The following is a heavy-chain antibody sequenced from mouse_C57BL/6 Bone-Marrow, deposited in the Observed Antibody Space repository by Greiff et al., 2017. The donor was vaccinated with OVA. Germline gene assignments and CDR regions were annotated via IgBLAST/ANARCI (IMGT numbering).Heavy chain of an antibody. CDR3: ARQVSWFAY. J-gene: IGHJ3*01. Sequence: QVQLKEPGAELVKPGASVKISCKASGYAFSSYWMHWVKQRPGKGLEWIGQIYPGDGDPNYNGKFKGKATLTGDKSTSTAYMQVSSLTSEDSEVYFCARQVSWFAYWGQGTLVTVSA. CDR1: GYAFSSYW. CDR2: IYPGDGDP. V-gene: IGHV1-80*01.